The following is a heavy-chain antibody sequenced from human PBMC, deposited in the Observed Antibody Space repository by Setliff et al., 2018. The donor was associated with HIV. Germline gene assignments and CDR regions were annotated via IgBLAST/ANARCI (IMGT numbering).Heavy chain of an antibody. V-gene: IGHV4-4*07. CDR1: GGSINSYY. J-gene: IGHJ4*02. CDR2: IYNSGST. Sequence: SETLSLTCTVSGGSINSYYWSWIRQPAGKGLEWIGRIYNSGSTNYNPSLKSRVTISVDTSKNQFSLRLSSVTAADTAVYYCARDYDYWNDYPRTYYFDYWGQGALVTVSS. CDR3: ARDYDYWNDYPRTYYFDY. D-gene: IGHD3-3*01.